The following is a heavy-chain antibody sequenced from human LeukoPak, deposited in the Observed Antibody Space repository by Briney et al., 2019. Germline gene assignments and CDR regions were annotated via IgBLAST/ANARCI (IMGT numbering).Heavy chain of an antibody. CDR3: ARVHHNTAMVDIDC. J-gene: IGHJ4*02. D-gene: IGHD5-18*01. CDR2: ITSSAGTI. Sequence: GGSLRLSCAASGFTFSSYEMHWVRQAPGKGLEWISYITSSAGTIYYADSVKGRFTISRDNAKSSLYLQMNSLRVEDTAVYYCARVHHNTAMVDIDCWGQGTLVTVSS. CDR1: GFTFSSYE. V-gene: IGHV3-48*03.